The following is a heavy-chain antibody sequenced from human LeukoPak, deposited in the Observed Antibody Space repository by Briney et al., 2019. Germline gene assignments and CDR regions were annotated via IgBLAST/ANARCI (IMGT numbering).Heavy chain of an antibody. Sequence: GESLKISCRGSGYSFTSYWIGWVRQMPGKGLEWMGVIYPDDSDTTYSPSFQGQVTITADKSISTAYLQWSSLKASDTAVYYCARYDILTGYYILDYWGQGTLVTVSS. J-gene: IGHJ4*02. D-gene: IGHD3-9*01. CDR1: GYSFTSYW. CDR3: ARYDILTGYYILDY. CDR2: IYPDDSDT. V-gene: IGHV5-51*01.